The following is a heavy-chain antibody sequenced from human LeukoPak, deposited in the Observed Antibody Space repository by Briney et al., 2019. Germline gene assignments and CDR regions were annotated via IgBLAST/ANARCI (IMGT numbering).Heavy chain of an antibody. CDR2: IYPGDSDT. V-gene: IGHV5-51*01. CDR1: GYSFTSYW. J-gene: IGHJ4*02. CDR3: ARSESSSWYGVNFDY. D-gene: IGHD6-13*01. Sequence: EESLKISCKGSGYSFTSYWIGWVRQMPGKGLEWMGIIYPGDSDTRYSPFFQGQVTISADKSISTAYLQWSSLKASDTAMYYCARSESSSWYGVNFDYWGQGTLVTVSS.